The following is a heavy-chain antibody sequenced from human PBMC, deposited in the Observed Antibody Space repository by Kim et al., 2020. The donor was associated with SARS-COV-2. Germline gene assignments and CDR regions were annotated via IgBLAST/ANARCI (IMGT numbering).Heavy chain of an antibody. CDR2: MNPKNGDT. J-gene: IGHJ4*02. Sequence: ASVNVSCRASGYTFTDYYIHWVRQAPGQGLEWMGWMNPKNGDTHFAQRFQVWVTLTRDTSMTTAYMALSSLKSDDTAVYYCAREVNHSGTGGFDFWGQGTLVSVSS. CDR1: GYTFTDYY. V-gene: IGHV1-2*04. D-gene: IGHD1-1*01. CDR3: AREVNHSGTGGFDF.